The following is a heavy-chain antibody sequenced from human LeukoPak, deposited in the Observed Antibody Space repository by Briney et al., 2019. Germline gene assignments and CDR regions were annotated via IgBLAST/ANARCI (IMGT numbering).Heavy chain of an antibody. Sequence: GGSLRLSCTASGFTFDYYTMSWFREAPGGGREWVGLIRSKVYGRTTEHAASVRGRFTISRDDSKSIVYLQMNSLKNEDTALYYCSREVGGSYWDYWGQGNQVTVSS. D-gene: IGHD1-26*01. CDR1: GFTFDYYT. J-gene: IGHJ4*02. V-gene: IGHV3-49*03. CDR2: IRSKVYGRTT. CDR3: SREVGGSYWDY.